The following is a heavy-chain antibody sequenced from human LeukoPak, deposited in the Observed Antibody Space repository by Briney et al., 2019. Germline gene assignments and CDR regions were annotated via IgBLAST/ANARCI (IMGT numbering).Heavy chain of an antibody. CDR3: ARAGNPYYYYGMDV. CDR2: VYPGDSDT. Sequence: GESLKISCKGSGYSFTNYWIGWVRQMPGKGLEWMGIVYPGDSDTRYSPSFQGQVTISVDKSFNTAYLQWSSLKASDTAMYYCARAGNPYYYYGMDVWGQGLTVTVSS. J-gene: IGHJ6*02. V-gene: IGHV5-51*01. D-gene: IGHD1-14*01. CDR1: GYSFTNYW.